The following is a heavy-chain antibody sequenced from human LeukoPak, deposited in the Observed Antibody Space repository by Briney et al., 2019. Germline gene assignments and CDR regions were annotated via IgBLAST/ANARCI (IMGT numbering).Heavy chain of an antibody. D-gene: IGHD4-23*01. V-gene: IGHV4-34*01. CDR2: INHSGST. CDR3: ARASTTVVTPLDY. J-gene: IGHJ4*02. CDR1: GGSFSGYY. Sequence: SETLSLTCAVYGGSFSGYYWSWIRQPPGKGLEWIGEINHSGSTNYNPSLKSRVTISVDTSNNQFSLKLSSVTAADTAVYYCARASTTVVTPLDYWGQGTLVTVSS.